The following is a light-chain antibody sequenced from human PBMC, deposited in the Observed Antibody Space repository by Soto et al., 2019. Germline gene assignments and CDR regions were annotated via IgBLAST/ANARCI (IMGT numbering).Light chain of an antibody. J-gene: IGKJ1*01. V-gene: IGKV1-39*01. CDR2: ATS. CDR1: QNIRSY. Sequence: DIQMTQSPSSLSASVGDRVTITCRASQNIRSYLNWYQQRSGQAPKLLIYATSILQSGVPSRFSASGSGTDFTLTISRVQPEDFATYFCQQTYSTPQTFGHGTKLEVK. CDR3: QQTYSTPQT.